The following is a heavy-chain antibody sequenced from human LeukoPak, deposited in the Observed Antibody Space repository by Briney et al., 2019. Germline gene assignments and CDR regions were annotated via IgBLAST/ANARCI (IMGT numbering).Heavy chain of an antibody. Sequence: GGSLRLSCAASGFTFSSYGMHWVRQAPGKGLEWVAFIRYDGSNKYYADSVKGRFTISRDNSKNTLYLQMNSLRAGDTAVYYCARGGSSEKYAFDIWGQGTMVTVSS. V-gene: IGHV3-30*02. D-gene: IGHD6-6*01. CDR2: IRYDGSNK. CDR3: ARGGSSEKYAFDI. J-gene: IGHJ3*02. CDR1: GFTFSSYG.